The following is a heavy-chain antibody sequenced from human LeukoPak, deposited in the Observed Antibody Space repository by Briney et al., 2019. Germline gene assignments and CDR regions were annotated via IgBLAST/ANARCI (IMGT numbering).Heavy chain of an antibody. CDR2: IYTSGST. D-gene: IGHD6-6*01. J-gene: IGHJ4*02. V-gene: IGHV4-4*09. CDR3: ARSYSSSSYFDY. Sequence: SETLSLTCTVSGGSISSYYWSWIRQPPGKGLEWIGYIYTSGSTNYNPSLKSRVTISVDTSKNQFSLKLSSVTAADTAVYYCARSYSSSSYFDYWGQETLVTVSS. CDR1: GGSISSYY.